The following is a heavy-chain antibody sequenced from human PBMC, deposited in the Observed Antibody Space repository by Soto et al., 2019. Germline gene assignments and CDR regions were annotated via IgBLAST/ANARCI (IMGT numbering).Heavy chain of an antibody. Sequence: QLRQSGPGLVKPPETLSLTCSVSGASITSGDYYWGWIRQPPGKGLEWIGSIFSYGSPYYNPSLQSRVTFSIDTSRNEFSLKLNSATAADTAVYYCVRTVGSSWFFDLWGRGTLITVSS. V-gene: IGHV4-39*01. CDR3: VRTVGSSWFFDL. J-gene: IGHJ2*01. CDR1: GASITSGDYY. D-gene: IGHD3-10*01. CDR2: IFSYGSP.